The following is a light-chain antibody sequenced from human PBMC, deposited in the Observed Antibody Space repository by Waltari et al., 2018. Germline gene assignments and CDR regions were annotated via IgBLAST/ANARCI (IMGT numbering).Light chain of an antibody. CDR2: GAS. J-gene: IGKJ1*01. CDR1: QRITRA. V-gene: IGKV3-20*01. CDR3: QHYVRLPAT. Sequence: ILLTQSPGTLSLSQGERANISCRGSQRITRALAWYQQKPGQAPRLLIYGASNRATGLPDRFSGSGSGTDFSLTISRLEPEDFAVYYCQHYVRLPATFGQGTKVEIK.